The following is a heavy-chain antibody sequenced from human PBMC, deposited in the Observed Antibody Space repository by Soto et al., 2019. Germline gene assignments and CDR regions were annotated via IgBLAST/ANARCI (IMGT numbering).Heavy chain of an antibody. Sequence: QLQLQESGPGLVKPSETLSLTCTVSGGSISSSSYYWGWIRQPPGKGLEWIGSIYYSGSTYYNPSLKSRVTISVDTSKNQFSLKLSSVTAADTAVYYCARHLAAASNSIYYSGMDVWGQGTTVTVSS. V-gene: IGHV4-39*01. D-gene: IGHD6-13*01. CDR3: ARHLAAASNSIYYSGMDV. CDR1: GGSISSSSYY. J-gene: IGHJ6*02. CDR2: IYYSGST.